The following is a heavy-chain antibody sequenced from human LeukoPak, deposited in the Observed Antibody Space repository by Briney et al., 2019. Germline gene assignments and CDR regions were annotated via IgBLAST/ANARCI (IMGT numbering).Heavy chain of an antibody. J-gene: IGHJ4*02. V-gene: IGHV3-23*01. CDR3: AKDGGAQLERRN. CDR1: GFTVSSNY. CDR2: ISGSGGST. D-gene: IGHD1-1*01. Sequence: GGSLRLSCAASGFTVSSNYMSWVRQAPGKGLEWVSAISGSGGSTYYAGSVKGRFTISRDNSKNTLYLQMNSLRAEDTAVYYCAKDGGAQLERRNWGQGTLVTVSS.